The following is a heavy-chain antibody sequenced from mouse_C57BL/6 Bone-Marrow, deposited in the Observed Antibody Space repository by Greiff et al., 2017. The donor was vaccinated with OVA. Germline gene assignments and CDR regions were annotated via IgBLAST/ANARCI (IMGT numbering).Heavy chain of an antibody. D-gene: IGHD2-5*01. CDR2: IYPGSGST. V-gene: IGHV1-55*01. Sequence: VQLQQPGAELVKPGASVKMSCKASGYTFTSYWITWVKQRPGQGLEWIGDIYPGSGSTNYNEKFKSKATLTVDTSSSTAYMQLSSLTSEDSAVYYCARKEDYSNYVDYWGQGTTLTVSS. CDR3: ARKEDYSNYVDY. J-gene: IGHJ2*01. CDR1: GYTFTSYW.